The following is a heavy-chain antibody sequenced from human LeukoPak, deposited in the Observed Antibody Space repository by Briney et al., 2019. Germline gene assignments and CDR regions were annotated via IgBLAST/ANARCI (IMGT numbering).Heavy chain of an antibody. CDR2: INPNSGAT. Sequence: VKVSCKASGYTFTAYYMHWVRQATGQGLEWMGWINPNSGATIYAQNFQGRVTMTTDTSISTAYMELTRLGSDDTAVYYCARTGSFDYWGQGTLVTVSS. CDR3: ARTGSFDY. D-gene: IGHD1-14*01. CDR1: GYTFTAYY. V-gene: IGHV1-2*02. J-gene: IGHJ4*02.